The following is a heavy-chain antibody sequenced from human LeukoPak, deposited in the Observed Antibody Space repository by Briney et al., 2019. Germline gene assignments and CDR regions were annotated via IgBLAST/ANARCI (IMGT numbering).Heavy chain of an antibody. CDR1: GGSFSGYY. J-gene: IGHJ6*02. CDR2: INHSGST. Sequence: SETLSLTCAVYGGSFSGYYWSWIRQPPGKGLEWIGEINHSGSTNYNPSLKSRVTISVDTSKNQFSLKLSSVTAADTAVYYCARLSGYENYYYYGMHVWGQGTTVTVSS. CDR3: ARLSGYENYYYYGMHV. D-gene: IGHD5-12*01. V-gene: IGHV4-34*01.